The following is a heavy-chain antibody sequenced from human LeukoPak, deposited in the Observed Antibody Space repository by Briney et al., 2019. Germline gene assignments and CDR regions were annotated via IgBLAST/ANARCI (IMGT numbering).Heavy chain of an antibody. Sequence: SETLSLTCTVSGGSISSHYWSWIRQPAGKGLEWIGRISTSGSTNYNPSLKSRVTMSVDTSKNQFSLNVSSVTAADTAVYYCAREGGHCSSTSCYTRQGGFDYWGQGTLVTVSS. CDR1: GGSISSHY. J-gene: IGHJ4*02. CDR3: AREGGHCSSTSCYTRQGGFDY. CDR2: ISTSGST. D-gene: IGHD2-2*02. V-gene: IGHV4-4*07.